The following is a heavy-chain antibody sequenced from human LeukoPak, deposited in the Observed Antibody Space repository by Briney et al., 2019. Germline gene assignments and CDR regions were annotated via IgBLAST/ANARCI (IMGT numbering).Heavy chain of an antibody. CDR3: AKDRNPEMDY. CDR1: GFTFSDYG. V-gene: IGHV3-30*02. CDR2: IRYDGGNR. Sequence: GGSLRLSCAASGFTFSDYGMHWVRQAPGKGLVWVAFIRYDGGNRNYADSVKGRFTVSRDNSKNTLYLQMNSLRAEDTAVYYCAKDRNPEMDYWGQGTLVTVSS. J-gene: IGHJ4*02.